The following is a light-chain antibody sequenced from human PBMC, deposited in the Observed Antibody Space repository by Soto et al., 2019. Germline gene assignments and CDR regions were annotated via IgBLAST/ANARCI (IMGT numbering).Light chain of an antibody. V-gene: IGKV1-39*01. CDR3: QESRSALWGT. CDR1: QNIYNS. J-gene: IGKJ1*01. Sequence: DIQMTRSPSSLSASSGDSVTITCRTSQNIYNSLNWYQQKAGRAPAVLIYGASNLQGGVPLRFSGSGSGTDFTLTISGLQPEDSATYYCQESRSALWGTCGQGTKVEVK. CDR2: GAS.